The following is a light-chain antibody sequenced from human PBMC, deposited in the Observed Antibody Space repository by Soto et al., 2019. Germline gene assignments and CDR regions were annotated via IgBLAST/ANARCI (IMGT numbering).Light chain of an antibody. CDR2: LGS. CDR3: MQPLQTPPRT. CDR1: ERFLHSDGKNY. V-gene: IGKV2-28*01. J-gene: IGKJ1*01. Sequence: DIALTRSPRALPVPPGGAGSSSCRSSERFLHSDGKNYLDWYVQRPGQSPPLLIYLGSTRASGVPHTFSGSGSGTAFTLHISKVEAPDVGASYCMQPLQTPPRTCGQGTKGDIK.